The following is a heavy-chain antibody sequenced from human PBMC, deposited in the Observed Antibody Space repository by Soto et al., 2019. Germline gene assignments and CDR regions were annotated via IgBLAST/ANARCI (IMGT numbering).Heavy chain of an antibody. V-gene: IGHV3-11*05. Sequence: QVQLVESGGSLVKPGGSLRLSCAASRFTFSDYYMSWIRQAPGKGLEWVSYINSSSSYTNYADSVKGRFTISRDNAKNSLYLQMNSLRAEDTAVYYCARIITAAGGRRYFDLWGRGTLVTVSS. D-gene: IGHD6-13*01. CDR1: RFTFSDYY. CDR3: ARIITAAGGRRYFDL. CDR2: INSSSSYT. J-gene: IGHJ2*01.